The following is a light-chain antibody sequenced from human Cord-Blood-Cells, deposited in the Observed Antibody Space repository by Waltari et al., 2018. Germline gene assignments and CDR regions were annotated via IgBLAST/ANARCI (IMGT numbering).Light chain of an antibody. V-gene: IGLV6-57*01. CDR2: EDN. J-gene: IGLJ3*02. CDR1: SGSIASNY. Sequence: NFMLTQPHSVSESPGKTVTISCTRSSGSIASNYVQWYQQHPGSSPTTVIYEDNKRPSGVPDRVSGSIDSYSNSASLTIFERKNEDEADYCCHSYDSSNGVFGGGTKLTVL. CDR3: HSYDSSNGV.